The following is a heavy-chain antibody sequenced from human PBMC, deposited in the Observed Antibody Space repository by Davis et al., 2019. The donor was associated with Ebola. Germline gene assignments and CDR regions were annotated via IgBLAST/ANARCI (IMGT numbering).Heavy chain of an antibody. V-gene: IGHV1-18*04. CDR1: GYTFTSYG. CDR2: ISGYNGNT. J-gene: IGHJ6*02. Sequence: ASVKVSCKASGYTFTSYGISWVRQAPGQGLEWIGWISGYNGNTNYGQKLQGRVTMTTDTSTSTVYMEVRSLRSDDTAVYYCARDLEGGGMDVWGQGTTVTVSS. CDR3: ARDLEGGGMDV.